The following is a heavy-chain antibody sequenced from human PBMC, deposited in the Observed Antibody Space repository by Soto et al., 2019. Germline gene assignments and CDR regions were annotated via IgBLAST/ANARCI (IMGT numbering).Heavy chain of an antibody. CDR3: VRQSEYYYATGRAAPLYGLDV. CDR2: IYYSGST. CDR1: GGSISITSYY. J-gene: IGHJ6*02. Sequence: QLQLQESGPGLVMPSETLSLTCTVSGGSISITSYYWGWIRQPPGKRLEWIGNIYYSGSTYHNPSLKSRVTVSVDTTKNQFYLKVSSVTAADTAMYYCVRQSEYYYATGRAAPLYGLDVWGQGTTVTVS. D-gene: IGHD3-10*01. V-gene: IGHV4-39*01.